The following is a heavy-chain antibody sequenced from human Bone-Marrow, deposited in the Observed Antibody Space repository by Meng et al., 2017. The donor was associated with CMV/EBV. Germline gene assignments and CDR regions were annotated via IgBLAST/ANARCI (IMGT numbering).Heavy chain of an antibody. V-gene: IGHV1-2*02. CDR2: INPNSGGT. CDR1: GYTFTGYY. J-gene: IGHJ6*02. Sequence: ASVKVSCKASGYTFTGYYMHWVRPAPGQGLEWMGWINPNSGGTNYAQKFQGRVTMTRDTSISTAYMELSRLTSDDTAVYYCARRGLAVLAYYGMDVWGQGTTVTVSS. D-gene: IGHD6-19*01. CDR3: ARRGLAVLAYYGMDV.